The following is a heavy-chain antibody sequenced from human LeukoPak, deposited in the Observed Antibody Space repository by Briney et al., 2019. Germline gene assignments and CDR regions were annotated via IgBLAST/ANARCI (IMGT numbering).Heavy chain of an antibody. J-gene: IGHJ6*03. CDR3: ARVDWLANHYYYMGV. CDR2: IYHSGST. V-gene: IGHV4-4*02. D-gene: IGHD2-21*01. Sequence: PSGTLSLTCAVSGGSISSSNWWGWVRQPPGKGLEGIGEIYHSGSTNYNPSLKSRVTISVDKSKNQFSLKLRSVTAADTAVYYCARVDWLANHYYYMGVWGKGTTVIVSS. CDR1: GGSISSSNW.